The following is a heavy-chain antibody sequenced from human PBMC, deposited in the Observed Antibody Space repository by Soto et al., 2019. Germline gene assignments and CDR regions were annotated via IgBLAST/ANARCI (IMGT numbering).Heavy chain of an antibody. CDR2: IRSKANSYAT. V-gene: IGHV3-73*01. Sequence: PGGSLILSCAASGVTFSGSAMHWVRQASGEGLEWVGRIRSKANSYATAYVVSVEGRFTISRDDSRNTAYLQMKSLQTEDTAVYYCTTDLWRIAVVVGSTGYFNPWGQGTPVTVS. CDR1: GVTFSGSA. CDR3: TTDLWRIAVVVGSTGYFNP. D-gene: IGHD2-15*01. J-gene: IGHJ5*02.